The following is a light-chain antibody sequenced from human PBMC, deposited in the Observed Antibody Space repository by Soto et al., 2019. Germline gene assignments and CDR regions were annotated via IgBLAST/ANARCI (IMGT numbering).Light chain of an antibody. CDR1: SSNIGASYE. CDR2: GNS. J-gene: IGLJ2*01. V-gene: IGLV1-40*01. Sequence: QSVLTQPPSVSGAPGQRVTISCTGSSSNIGASYEIHWYQQLRGTAPKLLINGNSNRPAGVPDRFCGSKSGTSASLANAGLHAEDEADYYCQSYDSSLGVVFGGGTKLTVL. CDR3: QSYDSSLGVV.